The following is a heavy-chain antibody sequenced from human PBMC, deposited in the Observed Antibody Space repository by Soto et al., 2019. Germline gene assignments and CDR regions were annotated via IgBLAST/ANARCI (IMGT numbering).Heavy chain of an antibody. CDR3: ARLGATTSTRSYYYYGMDV. J-gene: IGHJ6*02. V-gene: IGHV5-51*01. CDR1: GYSFTSYW. Sequence: GESLKISCKGSGYSFTSYWIGWVRQMPGKGLEWMGIIYPGDSDTRYSPSFQGQVTISADKSISTAYLQWSSLKASDTAMYYCARLGATTSTRSYYYYGMDVWGQGTTVTVSS. CDR2: IYPGDSDT. D-gene: IGHD1-26*01.